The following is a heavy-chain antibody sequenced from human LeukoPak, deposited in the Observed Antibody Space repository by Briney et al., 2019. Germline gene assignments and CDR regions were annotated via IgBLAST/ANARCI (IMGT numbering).Heavy chain of an antibody. J-gene: IGHJ4*02. Sequence: SVKVSCKASGGTFSNYAISWVRQAPGQGLEWMGRIIPIFGTTNYAQKFQGRVTITTDESTSTAYMELTSLRSEDTAVYNCARDQGYGAYGLDYWGQGTLVTVSS. V-gene: IGHV1-69*05. CDR3: ARDQGYGAYGLDY. CDR2: IIPIFGTT. D-gene: IGHD4/OR15-4a*01. CDR1: GGTFSNYA.